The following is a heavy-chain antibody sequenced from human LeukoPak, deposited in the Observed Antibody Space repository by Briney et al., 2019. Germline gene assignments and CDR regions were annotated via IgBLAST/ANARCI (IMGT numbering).Heavy chain of an antibody. D-gene: IGHD3-10*01. CDR2: TNQDGSEK. V-gene: IGHV3-7*03. CDR3: AKNAGSAMFPDY. CDR1: GFTFSHFW. Sequence: GGSLRLSCAASGFTFSHFWMGWVRQAPGKGLEWVANTNQDGSEKYYVDSVKGRFTISRDNAKNSLSLQMNSLRAEDTAVYYCAKNAGSAMFPDYWGQGTLVTVSS. J-gene: IGHJ4*02.